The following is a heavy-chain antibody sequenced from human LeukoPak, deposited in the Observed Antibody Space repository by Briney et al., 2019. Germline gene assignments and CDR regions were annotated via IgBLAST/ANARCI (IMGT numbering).Heavy chain of an antibody. Sequence: GGSLRLSCAASGFTFSNYWMHWVRQAPGRGLVWVSRINSDGSSTRYADSVKGRFTISRDNAQNTLYLQMNSLRAEDTAVYYCARELYYYYMGVWGKGTTVTVSS. CDR3: ARELYYYYMGV. CDR2: INSDGSST. CDR1: GFTFSNYW. J-gene: IGHJ6*03. V-gene: IGHV3-74*01.